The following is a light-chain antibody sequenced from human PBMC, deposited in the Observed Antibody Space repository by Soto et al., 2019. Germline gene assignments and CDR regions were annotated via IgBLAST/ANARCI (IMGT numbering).Light chain of an antibody. CDR2: EAA. Sequence: GARVTITCRASQYIHNYLAWYQQKPGEAPKLLIYEAANLESGVLSRFSGSGTGTEFTLTISSLQPDDFATYYCQQSNNYPWTFGQGTRVEI. CDR1: QYIHNY. J-gene: IGKJ1*01. V-gene: IGKV1-5*03. CDR3: QQSNNYPWT.